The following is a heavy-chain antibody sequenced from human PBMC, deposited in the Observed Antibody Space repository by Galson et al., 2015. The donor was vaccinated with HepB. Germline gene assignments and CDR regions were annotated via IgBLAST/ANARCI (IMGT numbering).Heavy chain of an antibody. D-gene: IGHD5-12*01. CDR1: GFSSGDYV. J-gene: IGHJ4*02. Sequence: SLRLSCATSGFSSGDYVLTWFRQAPGKGLEWVSFIRSKASGGTTQYAASVKGRFTISRDDSKSVAYLQMNSLKTEDTAVYYCARSGYIGRPFDFWGQGTLVTVSS. V-gene: IGHV3-49*03. CDR3: ARSGYIGRPFDF. CDR2: IRSKASGGTT.